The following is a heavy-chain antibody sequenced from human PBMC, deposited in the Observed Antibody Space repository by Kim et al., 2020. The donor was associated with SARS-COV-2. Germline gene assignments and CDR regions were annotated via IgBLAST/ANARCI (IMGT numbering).Heavy chain of an antibody. CDR1: GGSFSGYY. Sequence: SETLSLTCAVYGGSFSGYYWSWIRQPPGKGLEWIGEINHSGSTNYNPSLKSRVTISVDTSKNQFSLKLSSVTAADTAVYYCARGARYYYGSGTYPPFDP. CDR2: INHSGST. V-gene: IGHV4-34*01. J-gene: IGHJ5*02. D-gene: IGHD3-10*01. CDR3: ARGARYYYGSGTYPPFDP.